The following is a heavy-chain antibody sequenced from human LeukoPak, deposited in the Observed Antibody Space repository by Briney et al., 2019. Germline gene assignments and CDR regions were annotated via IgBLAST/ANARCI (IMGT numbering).Heavy chain of an antibody. J-gene: IGHJ4*02. CDR3: AKVVTGYCSSTSCPFDS. D-gene: IGHD2-2*01. Sequence: GGSLRLSCAASGFTFSSYGMDWVRQAPGKGLEWVAYIRYDGSNKNYADSVKGRFTISRDNSKNALYLQMSSLRAEDTAVYYCAKVVTGYCSSTSCPFDSWGQGTLVTVSS. CDR1: GFTFSSYG. V-gene: IGHV3-30*02. CDR2: IRYDGSNK.